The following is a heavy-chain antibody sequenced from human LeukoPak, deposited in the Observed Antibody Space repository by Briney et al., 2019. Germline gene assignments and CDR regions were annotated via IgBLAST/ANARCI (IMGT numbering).Heavy chain of an antibody. CDR2: ISYDGSNK. V-gene: IGHV3-30*18. J-gene: IGHJ4*02. Sequence: GGSLRLSCAASGFTFSSYGMHWVRQAPGKGLEWVAVISYDGSNKYYADSVKGRFTIPRDNSKNTLYLQMNSLRAEDTAVYYCAKSAYNWDYWGQGTLVTVSS. D-gene: IGHD1-20*01. CDR1: GFTFSSYG. CDR3: AKSAYNWDY.